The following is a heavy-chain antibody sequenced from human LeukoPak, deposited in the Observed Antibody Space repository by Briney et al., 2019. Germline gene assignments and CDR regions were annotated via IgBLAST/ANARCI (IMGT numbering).Heavy chain of an antibody. CDR1: GFTLGNAW. D-gene: IGHD4-17*01. V-gene: IGHV3-15*01. CDR2: LKSKNAGGTI. Sequence: PGGSLRLSCAGSGFTLGNAWMGWVRQAPGKGLEWVGRLKSKNAGGTIDYAAPVKGRFTISRDDSKNTMYLQMNSLKTEDTAVYYCTTDLTTGTGALDYWGQGTLVTVSS. J-gene: IGHJ4*02. CDR3: TTDLTTGTGALDY.